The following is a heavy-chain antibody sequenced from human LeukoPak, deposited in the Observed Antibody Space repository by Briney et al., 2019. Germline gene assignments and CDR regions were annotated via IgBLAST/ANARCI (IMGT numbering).Heavy chain of an antibody. CDR3: AKDQGYSYGYVDY. D-gene: IGHD5-18*01. CDR2: IRNDGNKK. J-gene: IGHJ4*02. Sequence: PGGSLRLSCVASGFTFSTSGMHWVRQSPGKGLDWVAFIRNDGNKKNYAESVKGRFTISRDNSKNTLYLQMDSLSAEDTAVYYCAKDQGYSYGYVDYWGQGTLVTVSS. CDR1: GFTFSTSG. V-gene: IGHV3-30*02.